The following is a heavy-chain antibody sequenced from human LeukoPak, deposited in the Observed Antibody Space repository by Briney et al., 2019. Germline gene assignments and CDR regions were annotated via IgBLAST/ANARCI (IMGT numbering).Heavy chain of an antibody. J-gene: IGHJ3*01. CDR3: ARYYDRSGFYRDAFDL. V-gene: IGHV3-48*02. D-gene: IGHD3-22*01. CDR1: GFIFKTYC. Sequence: GGSLRLSCAASGFIFKTYCMSWVRQAPGEGLEWLSYITSNSNDKYYADSVKSRFTISRDNAKDSLHLQMDSLRDEDTAVYYCARYYDRSGFYRDAFDLWGQGTMVTVSS. CDR2: ITSNSNDK.